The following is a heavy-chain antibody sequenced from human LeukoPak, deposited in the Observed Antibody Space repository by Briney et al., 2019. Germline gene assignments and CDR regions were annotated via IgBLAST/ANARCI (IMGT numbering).Heavy chain of an antibody. J-gene: IGHJ4*02. CDR2: ISGSGGRT. V-gene: IGHV3-23*01. CDR3: AREPSYYFDY. CDR1: GFTFSSYA. Sequence: GGSLRLSCVASGFTFSSYAMSWVRQAPGKGLEWVSGISGSGGRTDYADSVKGRLTISRDNSKNTLYLQMNSLRAEDTAVYYCAREPSYYFDYWGQGTLVTVSS.